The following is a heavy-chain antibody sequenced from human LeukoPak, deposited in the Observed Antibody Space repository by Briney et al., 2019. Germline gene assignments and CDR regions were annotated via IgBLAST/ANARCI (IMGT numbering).Heavy chain of an antibody. V-gene: IGHV5-51*01. D-gene: IGHD1/OR15-1a*01. CDR2: ISPGDSGI. CDR1: GYSFTNFW. Sequence: GESLKISCKGSGYSFTNFWIGWVRQMPGKGLEWMGVISPGDSGIRYSPSFQGQVTISVDKSISTAYLQWSSLKASDSAMYYCAAGGTSAPWGQGTLATVSS. J-gene: IGHJ5*02. CDR3: AAGGTSAP.